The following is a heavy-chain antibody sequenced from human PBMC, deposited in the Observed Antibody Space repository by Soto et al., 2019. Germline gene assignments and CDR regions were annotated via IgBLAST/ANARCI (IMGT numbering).Heavy chain of an antibody. CDR3: ARETSSGWLDYYYGMDV. Sequence: ASVKVSCKASGGTFSSYAISWVRQAPGQGLEWMGWIIPNNGKTNYAQKFQGRVTMTTDTSTSTAYMELRSLRSDDTAVYYCARETSSGWLDYYYGMDVWGQGTTVTVSS. J-gene: IGHJ6*02. V-gene: IGHV1-18*01. D-gene: IGHD6-19*01. CDR2: IIPNNGKT. CDR1: GGTFSSYA.